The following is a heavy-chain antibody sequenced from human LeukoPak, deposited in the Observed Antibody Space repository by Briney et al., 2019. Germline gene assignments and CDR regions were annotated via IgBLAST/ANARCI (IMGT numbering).Heavy chain of an antibody. CDR3: ARGPNYAYYFDY. V-gene: IGHV4-34*01. J-gene: IGHJ4*02. CDR2: INHSGST. D-gene: IGHD4/OR15-4a*01. CDR1: GGSFSGYY. Sequence: SETLSLTCAVYGGSFSGYYWSWIRQPPGKGLEWIGEINHSGSTNYNPSLKSRVTISVDTSKNQFSLKLSSVTAADTAVYYCARGPNYAYYFDYWGQGTLVTVSS.